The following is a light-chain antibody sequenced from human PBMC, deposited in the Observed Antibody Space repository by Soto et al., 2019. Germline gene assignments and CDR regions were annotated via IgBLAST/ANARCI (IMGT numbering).Light chain of an antibody. Sequence: QSVLTQPPSVSGAPGQRVTISCTGSSSNIGAGYDVHWYQQLPGRAPKLLIYCNTNRPSGVPDRFSGSKSGTSASLAITGLQDEDEDDYYCLYLCSSLSVVFGGGTKVTVL. CDR1: SSNIGAGYD. CDR3: LYLCSSLSVV. J-gene: IGLJ2*01. V-gene: IGLV1-40*01. CDR2: CNT.